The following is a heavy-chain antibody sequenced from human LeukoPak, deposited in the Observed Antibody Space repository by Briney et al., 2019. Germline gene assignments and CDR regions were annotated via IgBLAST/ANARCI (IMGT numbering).Heavy chain of an antibody. Sequence: EASVKVSCKASGYTFTSYGISWVRQAPGQGLEWMGWISAYNGNTNYAQKLQGRVTMTTDTSTSTAYMEPRSLRSDDTAVYYCATAPGYCSSTSCNGYSDYWGQGTLVTVSS. CDR3: ATAPGYCSSTSCNGYSDY. D-gene: IGHD2-2*01. J-gene: IGHJ4*02. CDR1: GYTFTSYG. CDR2: ISAYNGNT. V-gene: IGHV1-18*01.